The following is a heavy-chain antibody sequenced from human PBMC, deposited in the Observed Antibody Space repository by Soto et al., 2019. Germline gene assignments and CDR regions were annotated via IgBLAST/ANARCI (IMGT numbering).Heavy chain of an antibody. Sequence: GGSLRLSCAASAFAFSGYGMHWVRQAPGKGLEWVAVIGHDGNYIHYADSVKGRFTISRDNSRNTLYLQMDSLRADDTAVYFCARDFQVGRTFDYWGQGTLVTVSS. CDR2: IGHDGNYI. CDR3: ARDFQVGRTFDY. CDR1: AFAFSGYG. D-gene: IGHD1-26*01. V-gene: IGHV3-33*01. J-gene: IGHJ4*02.